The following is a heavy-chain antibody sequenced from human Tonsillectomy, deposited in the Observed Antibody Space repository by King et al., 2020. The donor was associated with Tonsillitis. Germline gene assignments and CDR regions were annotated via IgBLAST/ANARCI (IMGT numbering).Heavy chain of an antibody. V-gene: IGHV1-69*14. Sequence: QLVQSGAEVKKPGSSVKVSCKASGGTLSSYAITWVRQAPGQGLEWMGGISPMFGTTNYAQKFQGRLTFTADKSTGTVDMDLSSLRSEDTAIYYCARDRTGSPLDYWGQGTLVTVSS. CDR3: ARDRTGSPLDY. J-gene: IGHJ4*02. CDR2: ISPMFGTT. D-gene: IGHD3-10*01. CDR1: GGTLSSYA.